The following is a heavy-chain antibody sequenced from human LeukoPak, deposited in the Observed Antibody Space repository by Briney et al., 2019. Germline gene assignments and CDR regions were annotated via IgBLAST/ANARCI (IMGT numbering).Heavy chain of an antibody. CDR2: IYTSGST. D-gene: IGHD1-7*01. Sequence: SETLSLTCTVSGGSISSYYWSWIRQPAGKGLEWIGRIYTSGSTNYNPSLKSRVTMSVDTSKNQFSLKLSSVTAADTAVYYCARVGITGTRHYYYYMDVWGKGTTVTVSS. J-gene: IGHJ6*03. CDR3: ARVGITGTRHYYYYMDV. V-gene: IGHV4-4*07. CDR1: GGSISSYY.